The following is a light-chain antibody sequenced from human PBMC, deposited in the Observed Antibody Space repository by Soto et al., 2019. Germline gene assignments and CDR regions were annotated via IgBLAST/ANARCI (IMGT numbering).Light chain of an antibody. J-gene: IGLJ1*01. CDR1: SSDVGGYNF. CDR3: SSYTSSSTLVV. CDR2: DVT. V-gene: IGLV2-11*01. Sequence: QSVLTQPRSVSGSPGQSVTISCTGTSSDVGGYNFVSWYQQYPGKAPKLIIYDVTKGPSGVPDRFSGSKSGNTASLTISGLQAEDEADYYCSSYTSSSTLVVFGTGTKVTVL.